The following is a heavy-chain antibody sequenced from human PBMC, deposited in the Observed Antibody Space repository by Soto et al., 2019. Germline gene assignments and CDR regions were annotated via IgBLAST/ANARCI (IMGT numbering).Heavy chain of an antibody. V-gene: IGHV1-3*01. CDR1: EYTFTSYT. CDR3: ARELQGLYYFDY. J-gene: IGHJ4*02. D-gene: IGHD4-4*01. CDR2: INGGNGNT. Sequence: ASVKVSCKASEYTFTSYTMHWVRQAPGQRLEWMGWINGGNGNTKYSQKFQGRVTITKDTSASTAYMELSSLRSDDTAVYYCARELQGLYYFDYWGQGTLVTVSS.